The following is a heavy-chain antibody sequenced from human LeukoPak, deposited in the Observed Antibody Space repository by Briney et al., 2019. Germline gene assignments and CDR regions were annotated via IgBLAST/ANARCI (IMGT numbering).Heavy chain of an antibody. CDR2: IIPILGIA. CDR3: ARDPGIAAAPDY. Sequence: SVKVSCKASGGTFSSYAISWVRQAPGQGLEWMGRIIPILGIANYAQKFQGRVTITAEKSTSTAYMELSSLRSEDTAVYYCARDPGIAAAPDYWGQGTLVTVSS. CDR1: GGTFSSYA. V-gene: IGHV1-69*04. D-gene: IGHD6-13*01. J-gene: IGHJ4*02.